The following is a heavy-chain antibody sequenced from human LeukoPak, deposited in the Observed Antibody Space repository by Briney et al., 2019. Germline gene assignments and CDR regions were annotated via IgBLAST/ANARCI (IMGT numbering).Heavy chain of an antibody. V-gene: IGHV3-7*01. CDR2: IKQDESEK. CDR1: GFTFSSNW. D-gene: IGHD6-19*01. J-gene: IGHJ4*02. CDR3: AREGRSGWFDY. Sequence: PGGSLTLSCAASGFTFSSNWMSWVRQAPGKGLERVDNIKQDESEKYYVDSVKGRFTISRDNDKNSLYLQMNSLRVDDTAVYYCAREGRSGWFDYWGQGTLVTVSS.